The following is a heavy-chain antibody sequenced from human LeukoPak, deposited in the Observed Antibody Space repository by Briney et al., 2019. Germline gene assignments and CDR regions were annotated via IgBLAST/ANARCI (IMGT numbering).Heavy chain of an antibody. Sequence: PGGSLRLSCAASGFTFSNYWMHWVRQAPGKGLVWVSRINSDGSTTSYADSVKGRFTISRDSAKNTLYLQMNSLRAEDTAVYYCARGNYYGMDVWGQGTTVTVSS. J-gene: IGHJ6*02. V-gene: IGHV3-74*01. CDR1: GFTFSNYW. CDR3: ARGNYYGMDV. CDR2: INSDGSTT.